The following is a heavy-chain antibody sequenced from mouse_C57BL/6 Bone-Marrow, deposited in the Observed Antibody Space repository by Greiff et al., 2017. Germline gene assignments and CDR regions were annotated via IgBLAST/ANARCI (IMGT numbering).Heavy chain of an antibody. CDR2: ISSGGSYT. D-gene: IGHD4-1*01. V-gene: IGHV5-6*01. Sequence: EVQLVESGGDLVKPGGSLKLSCAASGFTFSSYGMSWVRQTPDKRLEWVATISSGGSYTYYPDSVKGRFTISRDNAKNTRYLQMSSLKSEDTAMYYCARHGWEFAYWGQGTLVTVSA. CDR1: GFTFSSYG. CDR3: ARHGWEFAY. J-gene: IGHJ3*01.